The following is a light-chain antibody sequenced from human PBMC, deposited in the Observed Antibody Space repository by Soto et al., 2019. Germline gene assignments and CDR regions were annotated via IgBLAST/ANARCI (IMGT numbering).Light chain of an antibody. V-gene: IGKV3-15*01. CDR2: GAS. J-gene: IGKJ4*01. CDR3: QQYNTWPLT. Sequence: EIVMTQSPATLSVSPGERATLSCRASQGVTTNLAWYQQKPGQAPRLLIYGASTRATGIPARFSGSGSGTDFTLIISSLQSEDFALYYCQQYNTWPLTFGGGTKVEIK. CDR1: QGVTTN.